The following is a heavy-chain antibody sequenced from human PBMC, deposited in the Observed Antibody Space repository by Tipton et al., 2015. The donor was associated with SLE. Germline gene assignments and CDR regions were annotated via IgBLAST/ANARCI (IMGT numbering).Heavy chain of an antibody. CDR2: ISYDGSNK. J-gene: IGHJ1*01. D-gene: IGHD6-19*01. CDR3: AKAGYSSGWTAEYFQH. CDR1: GFTFSSYG. V-gene: IGHV3-30*18. Sequence: SLRLSCAASGFTFSSYGMHWVRQAPGKGLEWVAVISYDGSNKYYADSVKGRFTISRDNSKNTLYLQMNSLRAEDTAVYYCAKAGYSSGWTAEYFQHWGQGTLVTVSS.